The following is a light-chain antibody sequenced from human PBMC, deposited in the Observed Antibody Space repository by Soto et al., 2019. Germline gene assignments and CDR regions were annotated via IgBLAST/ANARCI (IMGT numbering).Light chain of an antibody. V-gene: IGKV3-20*01. CDR3: QQYGSS. CDR2: GAS. CDR1: QSLSSHA. Sequence: EIVLTQSPGTLSLSPGERATLSCRASQSLSSHALAWYQQKPGQAPRLLIYGASSRATGIPDRFSGSGSGTDFTLTISRLEPEDFAVYSCQQYGSSFGQGTKV. J-gene: IGKJ1*01.